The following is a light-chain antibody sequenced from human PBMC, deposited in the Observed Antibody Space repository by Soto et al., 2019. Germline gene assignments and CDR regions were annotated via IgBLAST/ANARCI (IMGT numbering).Light chain of an antibody. V-gene: IGKV3-11*01. J-gene: IGKJ3*01. CDR1: KSVCSY. Sequence: IVLTQSPATVSLSPRGRSTLSCRSSKSVCSYLAWYQQKPGQAPRLLIYDASNSATAIPARFSGSGSGTDFTLTITSLGPEHCAVYYCLQRSNWPLFTFGPGTQVVIK. CDR3: LQRSNWPLFT. CDR2: DAS.